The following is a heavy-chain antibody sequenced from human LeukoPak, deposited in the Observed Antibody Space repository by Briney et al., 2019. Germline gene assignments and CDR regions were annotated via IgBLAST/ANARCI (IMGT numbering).Heavy chain of an antibody. CDR2: IYYIGST. D-gene: IGHD3-10*01. V-gene: IGHV4-39*01. CDR1: GGSISSSSYY. CDR3: ARAPSVLWFGESPRAFDY. Sequence: PSGTLSLTCTVSGGSISSSSYYWGWIRQPPGRGLEWIGRIYYIGSTYYNPSLKSRVTISVDTTNNQFCLKLSSVTAADTAVYYCARAPSVLWFGESPRAFDYWGQGTLVTVSS. J-gene: IGHJ4*02.